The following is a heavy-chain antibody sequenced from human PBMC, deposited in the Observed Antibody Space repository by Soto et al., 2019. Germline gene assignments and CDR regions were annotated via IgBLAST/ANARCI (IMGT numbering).Heavy chain of an antibody. D-gene: IGHD3-22*01. CDR2: ISSDGHHQ. Sequence: GGSLRLSCATSGFSFNDYAMYWVRQAPCQGLEWVAIISSDGHHQFYLDNLRGRFTVSRDNSKNTLYLQMNSLRPEDTAVYYCSRGTYYPQSSGLHADYWGPGTVVTVSS. CDR3: SRGTYYPQSSGLHADY. V-gene: IGHV3-30*03. J-gene: IGHJ4*02. CDR1: GFSFNDYA.